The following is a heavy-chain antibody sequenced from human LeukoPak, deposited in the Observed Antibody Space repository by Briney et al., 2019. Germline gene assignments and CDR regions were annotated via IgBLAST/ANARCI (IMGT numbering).Heavy chain of an antibody. V-gene: IGHV4-4*07. CDR2: IYTSGST. CDR3: ARVNILTGYSLIDY. Sequence: SETLSLTCTVSGGSISSYYWSWIRQPAGKGLEWIGRIYTSGSTNYNPSLQSRATISIDTSKYQFSLKLVSVTAADTAVYYCARVNILTGYSLIDYWGQGTLVTVSS. CDR1: GGSISSYY. J-gene: IGHJ4*02. D-gene: IGHD3-9*01.